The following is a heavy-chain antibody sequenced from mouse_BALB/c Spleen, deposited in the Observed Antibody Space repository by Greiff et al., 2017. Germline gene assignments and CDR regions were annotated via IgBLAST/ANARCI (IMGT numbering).Heavy chain of an antibody. CDR3: ARGDYGSRGFAY. Sequence: VQLQQSGPELLKPGASVKMSCKASGYTFTDYVISWVKQRTGQGLEWIGEIYPGSGSTYYNEKFKGKATLTADKSSNTAYMQLSSLTSEDSAVYFCARGDYGSRGFAYWGQGTLVTVSA. D-gene: IGHD1-1*01. CDR1: GYTFTDYV. J-gene: IGHJ3*01. CDR2: IYPGSGST. V-gene: IGHV1-81*01.